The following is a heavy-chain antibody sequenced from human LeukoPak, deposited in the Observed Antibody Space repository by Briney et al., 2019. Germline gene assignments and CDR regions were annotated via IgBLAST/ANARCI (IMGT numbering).Heavy chain of an antibody. CDR2: IIPIFGTA. J-gene: IGHJ3*02. V-gene: IGHV1-69*05. CDR1: GGTFSSYA. CDR3: ARPPLPYYYDSSGTKGYAFDI. D-gene: IGHD3-22*01. Sequence: GASVKVSCKASGGTFSSYAISWVRQAPGQGLEWMGGIIPIFGTANHAQKFQGRVTITTDESTSTAYMELSSLRSEDTAVYYCARPPLPYYYDSSGTKGYAFDIWGQGTMVTVSS.